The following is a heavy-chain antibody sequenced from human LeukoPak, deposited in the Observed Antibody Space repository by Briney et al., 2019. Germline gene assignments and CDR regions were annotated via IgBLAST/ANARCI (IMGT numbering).Heavy chain of an antibody. CDR3: AREISGVAAAGDTGWFDP. J-gene: IGHJ5*02. Sequence: GASVKVSCKASGYTFTSYGISWVRQAPGQGLEWMGWISAYNGNTNYAQKLQGRVTMTTDTSTSTAYMELRSLRSDDTAVYYCAREISGVAAAGDTGWFDPWGQGTLVTVSS. CDR1: GYTFTSYG. V-gene: IGHV1-18*01. D-gene: IGHD6-13*01. CDR2: ISAYNGNT.